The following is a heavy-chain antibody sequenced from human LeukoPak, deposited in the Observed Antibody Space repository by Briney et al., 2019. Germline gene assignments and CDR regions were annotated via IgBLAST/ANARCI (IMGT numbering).Heavy chain of an antibody. CDR3: ARGDMLTYYYDSSGYYY. CDR2: ISAYNGNT. V-gene: IGHV1-18*01. Sequence: GASVKVSCKASGYTFTSYGISWVRQAPGQGLEWMGWISAYNGNTNYAQKLQGRVTMTTDTSTSTAYMELRSLRSDDTAVYYCARGDMLTYYYDSSGYYYWGQGTLVTVSS. D-gene: IGHD3-22*01. CDR1: GYTFTSYG. J-gene: IGHJ4*02.